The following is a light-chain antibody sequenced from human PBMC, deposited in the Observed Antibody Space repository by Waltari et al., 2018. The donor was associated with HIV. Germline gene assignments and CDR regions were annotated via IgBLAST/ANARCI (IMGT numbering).Light chain of an antibody. Sequence: QSALNQPTSVSGSPGQSISISCTGTINDIGGYNYVAWYQHPPGKAPKLLIYEVTNRPPGIADRFPGSKSGNAASLTISGLHDEDEAVYYCSSYTASSTYVFGPGTRVIV. V-gene: IGLV2-14*01. J-gene: IGLJ1*01. CDR3: SSYTASSTYV. CDR2: EVT. CDR1: INDIGGYNY.